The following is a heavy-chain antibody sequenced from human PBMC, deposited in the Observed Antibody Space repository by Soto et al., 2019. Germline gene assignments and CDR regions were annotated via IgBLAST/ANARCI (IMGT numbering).Heavy chain of an antibody. CDR1: GFTFSSNW. D-gene: IGHD3-10*01. J-gene: IGHJ3*02. CDR3: AREAAWTIGVVFDI. CDR2: INTDGSST. Sequence: GSLRLSCAAAGFTFSSNWMHWVRQAPGKGLVWVSRINTDGSSTSYAESVKGRFTISRDNAKNTLYLQMSSLRAEDTAVYYCAREAAWTIGVVFDIWGQGTMVTVSS. V-gene: IGHV3-74*01.